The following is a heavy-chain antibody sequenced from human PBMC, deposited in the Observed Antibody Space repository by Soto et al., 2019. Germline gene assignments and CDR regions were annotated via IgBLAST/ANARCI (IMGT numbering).Heavy chain of an antibody. V-gene: IGHV6-1*01. Sequence: SQTLSLTCAISGDSVSSNSVVWNWIRQSPSRGLEWLGRTYYRSRWYSDCAVSVKSRITINPDTSKNHFSLQLKSLTPEDTAVYYCARRGSSGSFEIWGQGTMVTVSS. CDR3: ARRGSSGSFEI. J-gene: IGHJ3*02. CDR2: TYYRSRWYS. CDR1: GDSVSSNSVV. D-gene: IGHD6-19*01.